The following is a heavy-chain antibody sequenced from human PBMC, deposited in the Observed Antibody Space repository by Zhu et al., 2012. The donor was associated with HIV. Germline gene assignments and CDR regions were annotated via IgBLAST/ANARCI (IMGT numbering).Heavy chain of an antibody. CDR3: ARGVGADY. J-gene: IGHJ4*02. Sequence: QVQLQESGPGLVKPSETLSLTCTVSGGSISSYYWSWIRQPPGKGLEWIGYIYTSGSTNYNPSLKSRVTISVDTSKNQFSLKLSSVTAADTAVYYCARGVGADYWGQGNPWVTVSS. V-gene: IGHV4-4*09. CDR1: GGSISSYY. CDR2: IYTSGST. D-gene: IGHD3-16*01.